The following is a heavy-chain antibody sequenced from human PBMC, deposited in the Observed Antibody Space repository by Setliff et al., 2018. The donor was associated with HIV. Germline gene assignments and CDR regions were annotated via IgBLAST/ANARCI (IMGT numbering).Heavy chain of an antibody. Sequence: SETLSLTCTVSGGSISSYYWSWIRQPPGKGLEWIGYIYTSGSTNYNPSLKSRVTISVDTSKNQFSLKLSSVTAADTAVYYCARGWGYCSGGSCYSGLGWFDPWGQGTLVTVS. J-gene: IGHJ5*02. D-gene: IGHD2-15*01. CDR2: IYTSGST. V-gene: IGHV4-4*08. CDR1: GGSISSYY. CDR3: ARGWGYCSGGSCYSGLGWFDP.